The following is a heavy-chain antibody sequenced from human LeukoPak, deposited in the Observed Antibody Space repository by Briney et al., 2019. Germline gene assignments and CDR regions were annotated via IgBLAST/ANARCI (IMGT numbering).Heavy chain of an antibody. J-gene: IGHJ4*02. V-gene: IGHV3-30-3*01. CDR1: GFTFSSYA. CDR2: ISYDGSNK. D-gene: IGHD6-6*01. Sequence: GRSLRLSCAASGFTFSSYAMHWVRQAPGKGLEWVAVISYDGSNKYYADSVKGRFTISRDNSKNTLYLQMNSLRAEDTAVYYCARDAYSGSSSNNFDYWGQGTLVTVSS. CDR3: ARDAYSGSSSNNFDY.